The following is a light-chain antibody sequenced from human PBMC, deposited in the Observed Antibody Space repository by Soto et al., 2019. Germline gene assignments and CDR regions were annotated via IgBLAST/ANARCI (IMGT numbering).Light chain of an antibody. CDR1: QSVSSW. V-gene: IGKV1-5*03. CDR2: KAS. CDR3: QQYNSYSYT. J-gene: IGKJ2*01. Sequence: TQSPGTLSLSPGERATLSCRASQSVSSWLAWYQQKPGKAPNLLIYKASNLESGVPSRFSGSGSGTEFTLTISSLQPDDFATYYCQQYNSYSYTFGQGTNLEIK.